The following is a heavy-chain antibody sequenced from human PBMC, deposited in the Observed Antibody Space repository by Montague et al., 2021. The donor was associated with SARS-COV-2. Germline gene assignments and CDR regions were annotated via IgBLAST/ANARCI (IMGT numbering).Heavy chain of an antibody. J-gene: IGHJ6*02. CDR2: IGWDDDK. D-gene: IGHD5-24*01. V-gene: IGHV2-70*01. Sequence: PALVKPTQTLTLTCTFSGFSLSTSGMCVSWIRQPPGKALEWLALIGWDDDKYYSTSLKTRLTISKDTSKNQVVLTMTNMDPVDTATYYCARTSVEMATIGAYYYYGMDVWGQGTTVTVSS. CDR1: GFSLSTSGMC. CDR3: ARTSVEMATIGAYYYYGMDV.